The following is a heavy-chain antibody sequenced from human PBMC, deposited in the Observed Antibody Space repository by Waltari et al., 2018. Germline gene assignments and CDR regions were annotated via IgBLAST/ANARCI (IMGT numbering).Heavy chain of an antibody. CDR1: GGSISSSSYY. CDR3: ARSYYYDSSGYYSSSYYFDY. CDR2: IYYSGST. Sequence: QLQLQESGPGLVKPSETLSLTCTVSGGSISSSSYYWGLISQPPGKGLEWIGSIYYSGSTYYNPSLKSRVTISVDTSKNQFSLKLSSVTAADTAVYYCARSYYYDSSGYYSSSYYFDYWGQGTLVTVSS. D-gene: IGHD3-22*01. J-gene: IGHJ4*02. V-gene: IGHV4-39*07.